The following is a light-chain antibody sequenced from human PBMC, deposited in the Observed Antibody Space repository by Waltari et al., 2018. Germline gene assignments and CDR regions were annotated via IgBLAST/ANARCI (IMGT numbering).Light chain of an antibody. V-gene: IGKV1-5*03. CDR1: QSISSW. J-gene: IGKJ1*01. CDR3: QQYNTYPWT. CDR2: KAS. Sequence: IQMTQSPSTLSASVGDRVTITCRASQSISSWLAWYQQKPGKAPKLLISKASSLESGVPSTFSGSGSGTEFTLTISRLQPDDFAAYYCQQYNTYPWTFSQGTKVEI.